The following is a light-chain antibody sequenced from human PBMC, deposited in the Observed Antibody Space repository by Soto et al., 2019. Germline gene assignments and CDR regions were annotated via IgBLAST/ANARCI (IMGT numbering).Light chain of an antibody. Sequence: QSALTQPRSVSGSPGQSVTISCTGTSSDVGRYDSVSWYQQHPGKAPKFTIYDVSERPSGVPDRFSGSKSGNTASLTISGLQAEDEADYYCCSYAGSYTMVFGGGTKLTVL. CDR2: DVS. J-gene: IGLJ3*02. CDR3: CSYAGSYTMV. V-gene: IGLV2-11*01. CDR1: SSDVGRYDS.